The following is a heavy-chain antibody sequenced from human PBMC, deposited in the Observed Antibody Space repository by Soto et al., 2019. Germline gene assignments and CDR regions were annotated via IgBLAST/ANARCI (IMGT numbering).Heavy chain of an antibody. Sequence: GESLNISCKGSGYSFTSYWISWVRQMPGKGLEWMGRIDPSDSYTNYSPSFQGHVTISADKSISTAYLQWSSLKASDTAMYYCARHGTIYYYYYGMDVWGQGTTVTVSS. CDR1: GYSFTSYW. V-gene: IGHV5-10-1*01. CDR3: ARHGTIYYYYYGMDV. CDR2: IDPSDSYT. J-gene: IGHJ6*02.